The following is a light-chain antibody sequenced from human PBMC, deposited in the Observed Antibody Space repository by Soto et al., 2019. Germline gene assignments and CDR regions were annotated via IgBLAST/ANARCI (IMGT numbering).Light chain of an antibody. CDR3: QQYDNRPFT. CDR2: DAS. CDR1: QDISKF. J-gene: IGKJ3*01. Sequence: DIQMSQSPSSLSASVGDRVSFTYKASQDISKFLDWYQHKPGQAPSLLIYDASKSQFGVPSRFSGSGSGTDFTFTISSLQPEDNATYYCQQYDNRPFTSGPGTKVDI. V-gene: IGKV1-33*01.